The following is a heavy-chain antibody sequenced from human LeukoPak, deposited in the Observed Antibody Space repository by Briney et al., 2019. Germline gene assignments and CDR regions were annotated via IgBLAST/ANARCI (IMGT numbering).Heavy chain of an antibody. D-gene: IGHD2-2*01. Sequence: PSQTLSLTCTVSGGSISSGDYYWSWIRQPPGKGLEWIGYIFYTGSTYYNPSLKSRVTISVDTSKNQFSLKLSSVTAADTAVYYCASLIVVPAAISLPGAFDIWGQGTMVTVSS. J-gene: IGHJ3*02. V-gene: IGHV4-30-4*08. CDR1: GGSISSGDYY. CDR2: IFYTGST. CDR3: ASLIVVPAAISLPGAFDI.